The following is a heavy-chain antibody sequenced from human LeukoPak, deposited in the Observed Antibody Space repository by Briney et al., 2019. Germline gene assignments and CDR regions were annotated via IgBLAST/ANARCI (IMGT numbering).Heavy chain of an antibody. Sequence: GGSLRLSCAASGFTFSSYAMHWVRQAPGKGLEWVAVISYDGSNKYYADSVKGRFTISRDNSKNTLYLQMNSLRAEDTAVYYCARGAWKATVTDNWFDPWGQGTLVTVSS. CDR1: GFTFSSYA. CDR3: ARGAWKATVTDNWFDP. J-gene: IGHJ5*02. D-gene: IGHD4-17*01. CDR2: ISYDGSNK. V-gene: IGHV3-30-3*01.